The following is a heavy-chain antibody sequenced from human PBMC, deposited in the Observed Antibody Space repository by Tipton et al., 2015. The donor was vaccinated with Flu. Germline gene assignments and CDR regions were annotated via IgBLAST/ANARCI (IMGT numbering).Heavy chain of an antibody. CDR3: ARFEWLEGVYFDY. Sequence: TLSLTCTVSGGSISSYYWSWIRQPPGKGLEWIGYIYYSGSTNYNPSLKSRVTISVDTSKNQFSLKLSSVTAADTAVYYCARFEWLEGVYFDYWGQGTLVTVSS. D-gene: IGHD6-19*01. V-gene: IGHV4-59*01. CDR2: IYYSGST. J-gene: IGHJ4*02. CDR1: GGSISSYY.